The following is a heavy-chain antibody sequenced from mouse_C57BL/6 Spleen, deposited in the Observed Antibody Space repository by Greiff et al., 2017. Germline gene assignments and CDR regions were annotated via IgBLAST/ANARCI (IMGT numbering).Heavy chain of an antibody. Sequence: QVQLKQSGAELARPGASVKLSCKASGYTFTSYGISWVKQRTGQGLEWIGEIYPRSGNTYYNEKFKGTAPLTADKSSSTAYMELRSLTSEDYAVYFCARYTDGSSPHLYFDVWGTRTTVTVST. CDR2: IYPRSGNT. CDR3: ARYTDGSSPHLYFDV. V-gene: IGHV1-81*01. J-gene: IGHJ1*03. CDR1: GYTFTSYG. D-gene: IGHD1-1*01.